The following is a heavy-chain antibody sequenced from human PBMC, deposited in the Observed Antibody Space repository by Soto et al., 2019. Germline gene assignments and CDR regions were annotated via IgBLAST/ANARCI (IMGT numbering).Heavy chain of an antibody. CDR1: GFTVSDKY. D-gene: IGHD6-13*01. J-gene: IGHJ4*02. Sequence: HPGGSLRLSCAASGFTVSDKYMNWVRQAPGKGLEWLSVIYSAGSTSYADSVKGRFTISRDNSKNTLYLHMNSLRAEDTAVYYCARDRGPAAAGNFDYWGQGTLVTVSS. CDR2: IYSAGST. V-gene: IGHV3-53*01. CDR3: ARDRGPAAAGNFDY.